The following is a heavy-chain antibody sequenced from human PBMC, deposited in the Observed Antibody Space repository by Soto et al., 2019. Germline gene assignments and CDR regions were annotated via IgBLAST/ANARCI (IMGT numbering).Heavy chain of an antibody. CDR1: GYTFTSYD. CDR2: MNPNSGNT. J-gene: IGHJ3*02. D-gene: IGHD2-2*01. V-gene: IGHV1-8*01. CDR3: TSGSEYCSSTRCYLDI. Sequence: ASVKVSCKASGYTFTSYDINWVRQATGQGLEWMGWMNPNSGNTGYAQKFQGRVTMTRNTSISTAYMELSSLRSEDTAVYYCTSGSEYCSSTRCYLDIWGQGTMVTVSS.